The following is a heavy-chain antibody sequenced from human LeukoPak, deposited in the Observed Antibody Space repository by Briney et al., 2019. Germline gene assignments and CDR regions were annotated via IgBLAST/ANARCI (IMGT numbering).Heavy chain of an antibody. J-gene: IGHJ6*04. V-gene: IGHV1-24*01. CDR3: ATVSLLREYYYGMDV. CDR2: FDPEDGET. CDR1: GYTLTELS. D-gene: IGHD2-15*01. Sequence: ASVKVSCKVSGYTLTELSMHWVRQAPGKGLEWMGGFDPEDGETIYAQKFQGRVTMTEDTSTDTAYMELSSLRSEDTAVYCCATVSLLREYYYGMDVWGKGTTVTVSS.